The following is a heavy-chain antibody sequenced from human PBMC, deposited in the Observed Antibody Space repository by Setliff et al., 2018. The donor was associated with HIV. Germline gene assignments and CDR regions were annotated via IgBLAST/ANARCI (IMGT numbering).Heavy chain of an antibody. D-gene: IGHD3-22*01. CDR1: GYFISNGYY. CDR2: IYQNGNT. Sequence: SETLSLTCSVSGYFISNGYYWGWIRQPPGKGLEWVGTIYQNGNTYYSPSLESRVSVPMDMSRNQFSVKLNSATAADTAVYYCARQAWHYDRDGYFIDYWGQGKLVTVSS. V-gene: IGHV4-38-2*02. J-gene: IGHJ4*02. CDR3: ARQAWHYDRDGYFIDY.